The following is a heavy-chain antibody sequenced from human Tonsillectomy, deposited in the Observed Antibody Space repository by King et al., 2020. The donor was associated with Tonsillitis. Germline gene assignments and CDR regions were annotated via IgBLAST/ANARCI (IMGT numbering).Heavy chain of an antibody. D-gene: IGHD2-2*01. CDR1: GGSISSSSYY. CDR3: ARHGKMGITSCRFDY. Sequence: HLQLQESGPGLVKPSETLSLTCTVSGGSISSSSYYWGWIRQPPGKGLEWIGSIYYSGSTYYNPSLKSRVTISVDTSKNQFSLKLSSVTAADTSVYYCARHGKMGITSCRFDYCGQGTLFTVSS. V-gene: IGHV4-39*01. J-gene: IGHJ4*02. CDR2: IYYSGST.